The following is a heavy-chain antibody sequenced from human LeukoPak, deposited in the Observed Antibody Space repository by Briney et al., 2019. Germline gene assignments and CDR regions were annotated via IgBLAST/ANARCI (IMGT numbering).Heavy chain of an antibody. J-gene: IGHJ4*02. CDR3: AGEFTF. Sequence: GGSLRLSCAASGFTVSSNYMSWVRQAPGKGLEWVSVIYSGGSTYYADSVKGRFTISRDNAKNSLDLQMNSLRAEDTAVYFCAGEFTFWGQGTLVTVSS. CDR2: IYSGGST. V-gene: IGHV3-53*01. CDR1: GFTVSSNY.